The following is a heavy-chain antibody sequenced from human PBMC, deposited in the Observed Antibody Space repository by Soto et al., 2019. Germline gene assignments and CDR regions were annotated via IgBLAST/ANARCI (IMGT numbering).Heavy chain of an antibody. CDR1: GYTFSAYW. J-gene: IGHJ4*02. V-gene: IGHV5-51*01. CDR3: ARVRGSVGCRDFGVYFDH. Sequence: PGESLKISCKASGYTFSAYWIGWVRQMPGRGLEWMGIIFPGDSETKYNPSFEGHVTISVDRVISTAYLQWSSLEASDTAIYYCARVRGSVGCRDFGVYFDHWGQGTPVTVSS. D-gene: IGHD3-16*01. CDR2: IFPGDSET.